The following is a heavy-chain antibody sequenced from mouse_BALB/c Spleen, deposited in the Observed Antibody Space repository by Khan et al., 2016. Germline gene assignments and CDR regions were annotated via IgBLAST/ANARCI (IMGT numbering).Heavy chain of an antibody. CDR2: INPSTGYT. CDR3: ARRDYGNYVDY. Sequence: QVQLQQSGAELAKPGASVKMSCKASGYTFTSYWMHWVKQRPGQGLEWIGYINPSTGYTEYNQKFKDKATLTADKSSSTAYMQLSSLTSEDSAVYYCARRDYGNYVDYWGQGTTLTVSS. D-gene: IGHD2-1*01. V-gene: IGHV1-7*01. CDR1: GYTFTSYW. J-gene: IGHJ2*01.